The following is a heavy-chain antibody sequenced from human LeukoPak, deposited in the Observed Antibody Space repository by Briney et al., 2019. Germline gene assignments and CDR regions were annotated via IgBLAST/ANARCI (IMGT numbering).Heavy chain of an antibody. CDR3: ARKRSGNYPLDY. CDR1: GFIFSGYS. D-gene: IGHD1-26*01. Sequence: GGSLRLSCAASGFIFSGYSMSWVRQAPGKGLEWVSVIGGSGETTFYADSVKGRFTISRDNSKNTLYVQINSLRAEDTAVYYCARKRSGNYPLDYWGQGTLVTVSS. J-gene: IGHJ4*02. V-gene: IGHV3-23*01. CDR2: IGGSGETT.